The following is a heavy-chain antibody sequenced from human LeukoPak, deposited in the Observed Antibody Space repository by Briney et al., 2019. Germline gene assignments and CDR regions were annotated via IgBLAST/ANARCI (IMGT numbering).Heavy chain of an antibody. J-gene: IGHJ4*02. D-gene: IGHD3-3*01. CDR2: IYYSGST. CDR1: GGSISSSSYY. Sequence: SSETLSLTCTVSGGSISSSSYYWGWIRQPPGKGLEWVGSIYYSGSTYYNPSLKSRVTISVDTSKNQFSLKLSSVTAADTAVYYCARDKDGVVIFHWGQGTLVTVSS. CDR3: ARDKDGVVIFH. V-gene: IGHV4-39*07.